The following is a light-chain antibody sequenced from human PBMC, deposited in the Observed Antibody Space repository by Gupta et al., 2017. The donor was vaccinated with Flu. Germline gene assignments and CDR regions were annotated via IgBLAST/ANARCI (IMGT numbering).Light chain of an antibody. CDR3: QQSYSMPFT. Sequence: DIQMTQSPSSLSASVGDRVTITCRASQSISTYLNWYHQKPGKAPKLLIYAASSLQSGVPSRFSGRGSGTDFTLTISSLQPEDFATYYCQQSYSMPFTFGHGTKVDIK. V-gene: IGKV1-39*01. CDR2: AAS. J-gene: IGKJ3*01. CDR1: QSISTY.